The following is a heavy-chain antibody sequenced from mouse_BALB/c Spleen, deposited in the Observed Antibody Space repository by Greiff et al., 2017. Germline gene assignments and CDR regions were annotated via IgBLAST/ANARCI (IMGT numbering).Heavy chain of an antibody. V-gene: IGHV2-9*02. J-gene: IGHJ4*01. CDR1: GFSLTSYG. CDR3: ARDPHLLRAMDY. D-gene: IGHD2-1*01. CDR2: IWAGGST. Sequence: QVQLKESGPGLVAPSQSLSITCTVSGFSLTSYGVHWVRQPPGKGLEWLGVIWAGGSTNYNSALMSRLSISKDNSKSQVFLKMNSLQTDDTAMYYCARDPHLLRAMDYWGQGTSVTVSS.